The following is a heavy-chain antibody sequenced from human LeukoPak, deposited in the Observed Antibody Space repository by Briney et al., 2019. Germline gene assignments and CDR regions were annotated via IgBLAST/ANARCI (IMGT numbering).Heavy chain of an antibody. V-gene: IGHV4-39*01. D-gene: IGHD3-22*01. CDR2: IYYSGST. CDR1: GGSISSSSYY. J-gene: IGHJ4*02. Sequence: KPSETLSLTCTVSGGSISSSSYYWGWIRQPPGKGLEWIGSIYYSGSTYYNPSLKSRVTISVDTSKNQFSLKLSSVTAADTAVYYCASVPHYYYDSSGYSDYCGQGTLVTVSS. CDR3: ASVPHYYYDSSGYSDY.